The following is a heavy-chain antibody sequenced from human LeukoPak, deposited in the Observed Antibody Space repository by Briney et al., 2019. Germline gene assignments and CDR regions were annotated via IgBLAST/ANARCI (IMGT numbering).Heavy chain of an antibody. V-gene: IGHV4-59*08. CDR3: ARLDGNWNYFDY. CDR2: VYFSGVT. Sequence: PSETLSLTCNVSGDSLGRYYWSWIRQPPGKTLEWLGHVYFSGVTTYNPSLKSRVTISLDTSKNQFSLKLSSVTAADTAVYHCARLDGNWNYFDYWGQGTLVTVSS. D-gene: IGHD1-20*01. CDR1: GDSLGRYY. J-gene: IGHJ4*02.